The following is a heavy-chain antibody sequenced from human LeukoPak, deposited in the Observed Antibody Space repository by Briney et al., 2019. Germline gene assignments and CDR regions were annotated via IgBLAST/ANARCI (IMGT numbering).Heavy chain of an antibody. CDR1: GFTFSSYW. CDR3: ARDVSGGGDCPDAFDI. J-gene: IGHJ3*02. CDR2: ISSSSSTI. V-gene: IGHV3-48*04. D-gene: IGHD2-21*01. Sequence: PGGSLRLSCAASGFTFSSYWMSWVRQAPGKGLEWVSYISSSSSTIYYADSVKGRFTISRDNAKNSLYLQMNSLRAEDTAVYYCARDVSGGGDCPDAFDIWGQGTMVTVSS.